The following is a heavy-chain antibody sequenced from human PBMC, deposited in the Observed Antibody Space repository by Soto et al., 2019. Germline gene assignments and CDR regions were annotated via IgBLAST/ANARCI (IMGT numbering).Heavy chain of an antibody. CDR1: GGSISDY. CDR3: VRVNLDYVTGMDV. V-gene: IGHV4-31*03. Sequence: QVHLQESGPGLVKPSQTLSLTCTVSGGSISDYWSWVRQHPGKGLEWIGYIYNSGTTYYNPSLKSRLTMSVDTSKNQFSLQLSSVTAADTAVYYCVRVNLDYVTGMDVWGQGTTVTVSS. D-gene: IGHD4-17*01. CDR2: IYNSGTT. J-gene: IGHJ6*02.